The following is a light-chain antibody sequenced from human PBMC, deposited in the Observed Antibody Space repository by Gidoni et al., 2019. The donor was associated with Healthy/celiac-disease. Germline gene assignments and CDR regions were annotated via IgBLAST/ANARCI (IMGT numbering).Light chain of an antibody. CDR1: QGISSY. Sequence: DIQLTQSPSFLSASVGDRVTITCRASQGISSYLAWYQQKPGKAPKLLIYAASTLQIGVPSRFSGSGSGTEFTLTISSLQPEDIATYYCQQLNSYPPAFGQGTKVEIK. CDR2: AAS. J-gene: IGKJ1*01. CDR3: QQLNSYPPA. V-gene: IGKV1-9*01.